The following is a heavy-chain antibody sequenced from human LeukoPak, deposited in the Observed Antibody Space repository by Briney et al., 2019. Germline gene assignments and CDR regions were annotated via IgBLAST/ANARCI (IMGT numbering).Heavy chain of an antibody. CDR1: GYSFTSYW. J-gene: IGHJ4*02. Sequence: GESLKISCKGSGYSFTSYWIGWVRQMPGKGLEWMGIIYPGDSDTRYSPSFQGQVTISADKSISTAYLQWSSLKASDTAMYYCARAPSYQPLYGDYDYWGQGTLVTVSS. V-gene: IGHV5-51*01. D-gene: IGHD2-2*02. CDR2: IYPGDSDT. CDR3: ARAPSYQPLYGDYDY.